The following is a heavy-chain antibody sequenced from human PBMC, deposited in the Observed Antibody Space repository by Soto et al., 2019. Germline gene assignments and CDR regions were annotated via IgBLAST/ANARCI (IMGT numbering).Heavy chain of an antibody. CDR2: ISYDGNNK. J-gene: IGHJ4*02. V-gene: IGHV3-30*18. CDR3: AKEMNTMIVVVITAFDY. D-gene: IGHD3-22*01. CDR1: GFTFSSYG. Sequence: GGSLRLSCAASGFTFSSYGMHWVRQAPGKGLEWAAVISYDGNNKYYAESVKGRFTISRDTSKNTLYLQMNSLRPEDTAVYYCAKEMNTMIVVVITAFDYWGQGTLVTVSS.